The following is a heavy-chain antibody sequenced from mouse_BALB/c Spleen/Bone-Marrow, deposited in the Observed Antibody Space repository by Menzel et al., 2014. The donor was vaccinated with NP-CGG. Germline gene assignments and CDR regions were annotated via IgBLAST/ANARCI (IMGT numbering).Heavy chain of an antibody. CDR3: AALYGIVFDY. Sequence: EVQLQQSGLELVKPGASVKISGKPSGYTFTEYTMHWVKQSHGKSLEWIGGIHPDNVGTSYNQKFKGKATLTVDKSSSTAYMELRSLTSEDSAVYYCAALYGIVFDYWGQGTTLTVSS. D-gene: IGHD2-1*01. CDR2: IHPDNVGT. V-gene: IGHV1-18*01. CDR1: GYTFTEYT. J-gene: IGHJ2*01.